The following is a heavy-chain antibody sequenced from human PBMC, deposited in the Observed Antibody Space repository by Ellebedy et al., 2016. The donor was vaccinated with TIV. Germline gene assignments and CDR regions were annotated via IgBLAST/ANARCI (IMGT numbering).Heavy chain of an antibody. J-gene: IGHJ4*02. CDR3: AAYYGGRFDY. Sequence: MPSETLSLTCNVSGGSISTFYWSWIRQPPGKGLEFIGYIYYIGITNYNPSLESRVAISIETSENQFSLRLSSVTAADTAVYYCAAYYGGRFDYWGQGTLVTVSS. CDR1: GGSISTFY. V-gene: IGHV4-59*01. D-gene: IGHD4-23*01. CDR2: IYYIGIT.